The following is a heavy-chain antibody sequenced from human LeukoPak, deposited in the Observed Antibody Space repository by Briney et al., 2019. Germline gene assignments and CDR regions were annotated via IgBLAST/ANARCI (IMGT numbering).Heavy chain of an antibody. CDR1: GGSIHSAGYY. J-gene: IGHJ5*02. V-gene: IGHV4-31*03. Sequence: SETLSLTCTVSGGSIHSAGYYWSWIRQLPGKGLQWIGYIYYSGTTYYNPSLESRVSISVDTSENQFSLKLSSVTAADTAVYYCLRFLGGDSEWLFDPLGQGILVTGSS. D-gene: IGHD2-21*02. CDR2: IYYSGTT. CDR3: LRFLGGDSEWLFDP.